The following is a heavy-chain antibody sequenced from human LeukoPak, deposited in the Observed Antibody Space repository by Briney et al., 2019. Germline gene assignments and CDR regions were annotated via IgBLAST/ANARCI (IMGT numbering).Heavy chain of an antibody. CDR2: ITESGGGT. J-gene: IGHJ4*02. D-gene: IGHD6-25*01. V-gene: IGHV3-23*01. Sequence: GRSLRLSCAASGFTFGNYAMGWVRQAPGKGLEWVSAITESGGGTYSADSVKGRFTISRDNSKRTLFLQMNSLRAEDTAIYYCAKGSAAGRPYYFDYWGQGTLVTVSS. CDR3: AKGSAAGRPYYFDY. CDR1: GFTFGNYA.